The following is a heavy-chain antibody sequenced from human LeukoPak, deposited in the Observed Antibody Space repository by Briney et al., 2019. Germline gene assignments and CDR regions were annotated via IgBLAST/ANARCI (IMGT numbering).Heavy chain of an antibody. J-gene: IGHJ1*01. V-gene: IGHV1-18*01. D-gene: IGHD3-22*01. CDR3: ARDDYYDSSGYYLVSYFQH. Sequence: GASVKVSCKASGYTFTSYGISWVRQAPGQGLEWMGWISAYNGNTNYAQKLQGRVTMTTDTSTSTAYMELRSLRSDDTAVYYCARDDYYDSSGYYLVSYFQHWGQGTLVTVSS. CDR2: ISAYNGNT. CDR1: GYTFTSYG.